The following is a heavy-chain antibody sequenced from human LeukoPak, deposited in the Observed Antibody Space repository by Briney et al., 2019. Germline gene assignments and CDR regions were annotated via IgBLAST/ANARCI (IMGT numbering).Heavy chain of an antibody. CDR3: ARDRGGGRQNWFDP. V-gene: IGHV1-8*01. CDR2: MNPNSGNT. CDR1: GYTFTSYD. Sequence: ASVKVSCKASGYTFTSYDINWVRQATGQGLEWMGWMNPNSGNTGYAQKFQGRVTMTRDTSISTAYMELSRLRSDDTAVYYCARDRGGGRQNWFDPWGQGTLVTVSS. J-gene: IGHJ5*02. D-gene: IGHD3-10*01.